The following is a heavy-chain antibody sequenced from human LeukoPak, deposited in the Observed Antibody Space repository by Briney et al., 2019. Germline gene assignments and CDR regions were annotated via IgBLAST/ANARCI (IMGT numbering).Heavy chain of an antibody. J-gene: IGHJ5*02. V-gene: IGHV4-39*01. CDR3: ARQATIVGANDGWFDP. Sequence: SETLSLTCTVSGGSISSSYYWGWIRQPPGKGLEWIGSIYYSGSTYYNPSLKSRVSISVDPSNNQFSLNLTSVTATDTAVYFCARQATIVGANDGWFDPWGQGALVTVSS. D-gene: IGHD1-26*01. CDR1: GGSISSSYY. CDR2: IYYSGST.